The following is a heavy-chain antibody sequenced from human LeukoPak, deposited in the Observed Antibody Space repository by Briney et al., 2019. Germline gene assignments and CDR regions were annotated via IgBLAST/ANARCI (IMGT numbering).Heavy chain of an antibody. Sequence: GGSLRLSCAASGFTFSSYAMSWVRQAPGKGLEWVSAISGSGGSTYYADSVKGRFTISRDNSKNTLYLQMNSLRAEDTAVYYCAKEQSIAVASEYYFDYWGQGTQVTVSS. D-gene: IGHD6-19*01. CDR3: AKEQSIAVASEYYFDY. V-gene: IGHV3-23*01. J-gene: IGHJ4*02. CDR1: GFTFSSYA. CDR2: ISGSGGST.